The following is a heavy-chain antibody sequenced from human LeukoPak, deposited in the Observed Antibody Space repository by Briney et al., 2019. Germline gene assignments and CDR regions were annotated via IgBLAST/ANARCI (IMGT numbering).Heavy chain of an antibody. Sequence: GGSLRLSCAASGFTFRDYYMGWIRQAPGKGLEWVSYISSSGSRIYNADSVKGRFTISRDNAKNSPYLQMNSLRAEDTAVYYCARAFNDASDIWGQGTMVTVSS. CDR2: ISSSGSRI. V-gene: IGHV3-11*04. CDR1: GFTFRDYY. CDR3: ARAFNDASDI. J-gene: IGHJ3*02.